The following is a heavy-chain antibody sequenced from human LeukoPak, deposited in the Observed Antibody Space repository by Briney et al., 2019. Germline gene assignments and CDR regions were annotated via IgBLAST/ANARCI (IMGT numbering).Heavy chain of an antibody. CDR2: INHSGST. CDR3: ARASHDYGDYSHFDY. Sequence: SETLSLTCAVYGGFFSGYYWSWIRQPPGKGLEWIGEINHSGSTNYNPSLKSRVTISVDTSKNQFSLKLSSVTAADTAVYYCARASHDYGDYSHFDYWGQGTLVTVSS. D-gene: IGHD4-17*01. V-gene: IGHV4-34*01. CDR1: GGFFSGYY. J-gene: IGHJ4*02.